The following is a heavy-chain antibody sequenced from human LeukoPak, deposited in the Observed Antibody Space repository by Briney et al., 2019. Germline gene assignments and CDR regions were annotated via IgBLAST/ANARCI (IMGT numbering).Heavy chain of an antibody. CDR3: ARDCGGDCGFDP. D-gene: IGHD2-21*02. CDR2: INPNSGGT. V-gene: IGHV1-2*02. Sequence: ASVKVSCKASGYTFTGYYMHWVRQAPGQGLEWMGWINPNSGGTNYAQKFQGRVTMTRDTSIRTAYMELSRLRSDDTAVYYCARDCGGDCGFDPWGQGTLVTVSS. J-gene: IGHJ5*02. CDR1: GYTFTGYY.